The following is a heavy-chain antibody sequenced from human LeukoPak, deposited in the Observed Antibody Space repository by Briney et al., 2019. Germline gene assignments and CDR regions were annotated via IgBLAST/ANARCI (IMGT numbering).Heavy chain of an antibody. CDR3: ARKSRTLRAFDI. CDR2: IYYSGST. CDR1: GYSISSSNW. J-gene: IGHJ3*02. Sequence: SETLSLTCAVSGYSISSSNWWGWIRQPPGKGLEWIGYIYYSGSTNYNPSLKSRVTMSVDTSKNQFSLKLSSVTALDTAVYYCARKSRTLRAFDIWGQGTMVTVSS. V-gene: IGHV4-28*06.